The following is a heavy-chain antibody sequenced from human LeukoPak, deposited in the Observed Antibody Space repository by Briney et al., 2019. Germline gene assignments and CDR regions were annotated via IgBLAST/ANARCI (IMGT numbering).Heavy chain of an antibody. J-gene: IGHJ4*02. D-gene: IGHD3-16*01. V-gene: IGHV3-7*05. CDR1: GFTFSSSW. CDR3: VTGAGGMDY. Sequence: GGSLRLSCAASGFTFSSSWMTWVRQAPGKGLEWVANINQDGSEQHYVDSVKGRFTISRDNAKSSLYLQMNSLRDEDTAVYYCVTGAGGMDYWGQGALVTVSS. CDR2: INQDGSEQ.